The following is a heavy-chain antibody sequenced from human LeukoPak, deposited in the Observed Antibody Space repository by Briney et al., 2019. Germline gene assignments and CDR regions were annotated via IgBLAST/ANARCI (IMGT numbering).Heavy chain of an antibody. D-gene: IGHD6-19*01. CDR2: IYPGDSDT. J-gene: IGHJ6*03. Sequence: GESLKISCKGSGYSFTSYWIGWVRQMPGKGLEWMGIIYPGDSDTRYSPSFQGQVTISADKSISTAYLQWSSLKASDTAMYYCARHVAGTWWSGDHMDVWGKGATVTVSS. CDR3: ARHVAGTWWSGDHMDV. CDR1: GYSFTSYW. V-gene: IGHV5-51*01.